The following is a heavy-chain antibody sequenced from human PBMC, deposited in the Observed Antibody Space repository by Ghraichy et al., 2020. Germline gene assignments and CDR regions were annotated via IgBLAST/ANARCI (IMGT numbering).Heavy chain of an antibody. CDR3: AKNEKGFHHFYYYGMDV. CDR1: GLTFSNYA. V-gene: IGHV3-23*01. J-gene: IGHJ6*02. Sequence: GGSLRLSCTASGLTFSNYAMSWVRQAPGKGLEWVSVISGSGGRTYYADSVKGRFTISRENSQNTLYLQMNSLRAEDTAVYYCAKNEKGFHHFYYYGMDVWGQGTTVTVSS. CDR2: ISGSGGRT.